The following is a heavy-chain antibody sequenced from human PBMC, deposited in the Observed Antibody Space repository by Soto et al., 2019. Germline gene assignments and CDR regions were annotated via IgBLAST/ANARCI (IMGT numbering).Heavy chain of an antibody. CDR1: GFTFSSYA. D-gene: IGHD1-26*01. V-gene: IGHV3-30*09. CDR2: ISYDGSNK. J-gene: IGHJ6*02. Sequence: PGGSLRLSCAASGFTFSSYAMHWVRQAPGKGLEWVAVISYDGSNKYYADSVKGRFAISRDNSKNTLYLQMNSLRAEDTAVYYCARDSYSGSYPPLTRVRPDGMDVWGQGTTVTVSS. CDR3: ARDSYSGSYPPLTRVRPDGMDV.